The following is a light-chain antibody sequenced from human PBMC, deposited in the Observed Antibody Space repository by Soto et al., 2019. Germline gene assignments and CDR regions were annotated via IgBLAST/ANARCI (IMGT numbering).Light chain of an antibody. V-gene: IGKV1-5*03. J-gene: IGKJ2*01. CDR1: QSISSW. CDR2: KAS. Sequence: DIKMTQSPSTLSASVGDRVTITYRASQSISSWLAWYQQKPGKAPKLLIYKASSLESGVPSRFSGSGSGTEFTLTISSRQPDDFATYYCQQYNSYPYTFGQWTKLEIK. CDR3: QQYNSYPYT.